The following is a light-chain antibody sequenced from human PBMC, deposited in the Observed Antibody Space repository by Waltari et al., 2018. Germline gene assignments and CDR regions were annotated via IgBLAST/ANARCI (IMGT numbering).Light chain of an antibody. V-gene: IGKV3-20*01. Sequence: EIVLTQSPGTLSLSPGERATLSCRASQRIGRSLAWYQQKPGQPPRLLIYGTSNRAPGIPDRFSGGGSATDFSLTISRLEPEDVAMYYCQHYVSLPVTFGQGTKVEIK. CDR1: QRIGRS. CDR3: QHYVSLPVT. CDR2: GTS. J-gene: IGKJ1*01.